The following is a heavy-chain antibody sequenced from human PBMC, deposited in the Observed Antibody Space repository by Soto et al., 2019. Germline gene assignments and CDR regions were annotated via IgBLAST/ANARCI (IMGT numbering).Heavy chain of an antibody. V-gene: IGHV3-33*01. Sequence: QVQLVESGGGVDQPGRSLRLSCAASGFTFSSYGMHWVRQAPGKGLEWVAVIWYDGSNKYYADSVKGRITISRDNFKNTLYLQMNSLRAEDTAVSYCARDRDVGDSSGPVGPQFDPWGQGTLVTVSS. D-gene: IGHD6-19*01. CDR1: GFTFSSYG. CDR3: ARDRDVGDSSGPVGPQFDP. CDR2: IWYDGSNK. J-gene: IGHJ5*02.